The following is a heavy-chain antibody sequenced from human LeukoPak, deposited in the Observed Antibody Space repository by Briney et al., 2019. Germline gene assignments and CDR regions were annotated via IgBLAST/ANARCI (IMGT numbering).Heavy chain of an antibody. CDR3: AKLVGGFATDF. J-gene: IGHJ4*02. D-gene: IGHD1-26*01. Sequence: GGSLRLSCAGSGFTFSTYAMSWVRDAPGRGLEWVSTISGGATNTYYAASVKGRFTISRDNSENTLYLQMNSLRAEDTAVYYCAKLVGGFATDFWGQGTLVTVSS. CDR2: ISGGATNT. V-gene: IGHV3-23*01. CDR1: GFTFSTYA.